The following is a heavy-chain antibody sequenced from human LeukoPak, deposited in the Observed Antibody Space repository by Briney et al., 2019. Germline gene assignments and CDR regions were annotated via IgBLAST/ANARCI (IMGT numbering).Heavy chain of an antibody. V-gene: IGHV1-2*02. CDR1: GYTFTDYY. CDR3: ARGADPQYNWFDP. D-gene: IGHD4/OR15-4a*01. Sequence: ASVKVSCKASGYTFTDYYMHWVRQAPGQGLEWMGWINPNSGDTNYAQKFQGRVTMTRDTSISTAYMELSRLRSDDTAVYYCARGADPQYNWFDPWGQGTLVTVSS. J-gene: IGHJ5*02. CDR2: INPNSGDT.